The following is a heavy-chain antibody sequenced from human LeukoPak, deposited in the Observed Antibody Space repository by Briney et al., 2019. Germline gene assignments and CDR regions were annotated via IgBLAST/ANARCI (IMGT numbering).Heavy chain of an antibody. Sequence: GASVKVSCKASGYTFTSYGISWVRQAPGQGLEWMGWISAYNGNTNYAQKLQGRVTMTTDTPTSTAYMELWSLISDDTAVYFCARFARREGEYCDYWGQGTLVTVSS. CDR3: ARFARREGEYCDY. CDR1: GYTFTSYG. V-gene: IGHV1-18*01. J-gene: IGHJ4*02. CDR2: ISAYNGNT. D-gene: IGHD3-16*01.